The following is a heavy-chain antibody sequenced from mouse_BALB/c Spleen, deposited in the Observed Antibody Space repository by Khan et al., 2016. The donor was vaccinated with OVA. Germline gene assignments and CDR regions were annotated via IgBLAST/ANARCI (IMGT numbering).Heavy chain of an antibody. CDR1: GYSITSGYA. J-gene: IGHJ2*01. CDR3: ARANYYGYSFDY. Sequence: EVQLQESGPGLVKPSQSLSLTCTVTGYSITSGYAWNWIRQFPGNKLEWMGYISYSGVTSYTPSLKSRISITRDTSKNQFFLQLNSVTTEDTATYYCARANYYGYSFDYWGQGTTLTVSS. CDR2: ISYSGVT. D-gene: IGHD1-1*01. V-gene: IGHV3-2*02.